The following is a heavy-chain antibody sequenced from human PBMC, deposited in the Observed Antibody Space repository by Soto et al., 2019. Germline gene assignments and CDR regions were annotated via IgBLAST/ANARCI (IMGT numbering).Heavy chain of an antibody. V-gene: IGHV3-53*01. CDR1: GFTVSSNY. CDR3: ARDGPSTYYYYGMDV. J-gene: IGHJ6*02. CDR2: IYSGGST. Sequence: EVQLVESGGGLIQPGGSLRLSCAASGFTVSSNYMSWVRQAPGKGLEWVSVIYSGGSTYYADSVKGRFTISRDNSKNTLYLQMNSLRAEDTAVYYCARDGPSTYYYYGMDVWGQGTTVTVSS.